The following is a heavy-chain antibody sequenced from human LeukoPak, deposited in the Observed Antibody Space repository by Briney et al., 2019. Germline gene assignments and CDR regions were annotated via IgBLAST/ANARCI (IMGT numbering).Heavy chain of an antibody. V-gene: IGHV1-69*04. J-gene: IGHJ4*02. CDR3: ARENYGGNSHLLDY. D-gene: IGHD4-23*01. CDR1: GYTFTSYD. Sequence: SVKVSCKASGYTFTSYDINWVRQATGQGLEWMGRIIPILGIANYAQKFQGRVTITADKSTSTAYMELSSLRSEDTAVYYCARENYGGNSHLLDYWGQGTLVTVSS. CDR2: IIPILGIA.